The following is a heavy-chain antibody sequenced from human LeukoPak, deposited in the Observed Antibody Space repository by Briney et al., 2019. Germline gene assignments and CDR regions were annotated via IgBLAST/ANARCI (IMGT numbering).Heavy chain of an antibody. D-gene: IGHD6-19*01. CDR1: GYTLTELS. V-gene: IGHV1-24*01. J-gene: IGHJ5*02. Sequence: ASVKVSCKVSGYTLTELSMHWVRQAPGKGLEWMGGFDPEDGETIYAQKFQGRVTMTEDTSTDTAYMELSSLRSEDTAVYYCATGGYGSGWVPAHWFDPWGQGTLVTVSS. CDR2: FDPEDGET. CDR3: ATGGYGSGWVPAHWFDP.